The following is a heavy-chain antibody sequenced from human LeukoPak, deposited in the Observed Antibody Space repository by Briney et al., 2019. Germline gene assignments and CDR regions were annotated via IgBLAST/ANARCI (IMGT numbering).Heavy chain of an antibody. CDR3: ARRIAIAAAEYYFDY. CDR2: IYPGDSDT. J-gene: IGHJ4*02. CDR1: GYSFTSYW. Sequence: GESLKISCKSSGYSFTSYWIGWVRQMPGKGLEWMGIIYPGDSDTRYSPFFQGQVTISADKSISTAYLQWSSLKASDTAMYYCARRIAIAAAEYYFDYWGQGTLVTVSS. V-gene: IGHV5-51*01. D-gene: IGHD6-13*01.